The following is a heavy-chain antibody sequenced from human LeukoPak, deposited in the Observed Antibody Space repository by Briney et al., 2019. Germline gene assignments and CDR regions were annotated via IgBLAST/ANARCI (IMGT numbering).Heavy chain of an antibody. Sequence: SETLPLTCTVSGGSISSSSYYWGWIRQPPGKGLEWIGSIYYSGSTYYNPSLKSRVTISGDTSRNQFSLKLSSVTAADTAVYYCARHDGSGYYYYMDVWGKGATVTVSS. J-gene: IGHJ6*03. CDR2: IYYSGST. V-gene: IGHV4-39*01. CDR3: ARHDGSGYYYYMDV. D-gene: IGHD3-10*01. CDR1: GGSISSSSYY.